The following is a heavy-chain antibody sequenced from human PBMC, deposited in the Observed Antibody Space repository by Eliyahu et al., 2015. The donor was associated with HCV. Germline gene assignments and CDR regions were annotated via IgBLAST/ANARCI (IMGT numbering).Heavy chain of an antibody. CDR2: ISSRXTYI. Sequence: VKPGGSLRLSCAASGFTFTSYSMHWVRQAXGKGLEWVSSISSRXTYIXYADSLKGRVTTSRXSGKNSXYLQMDSLRAEDTAGYYCARXYGNLAYXHXAMDVWGQGTTVTVSS. CDR3: ARXYGNLAYXHXAMDV. J-gene: IGHJ6*02. V-gene: IGHV3-21*06. D-gene: IGHD3-10*01. CDR1: GFTFTSYS.